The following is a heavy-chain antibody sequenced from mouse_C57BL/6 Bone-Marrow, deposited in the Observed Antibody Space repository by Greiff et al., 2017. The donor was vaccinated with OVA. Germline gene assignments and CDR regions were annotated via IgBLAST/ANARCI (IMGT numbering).Heavy chain of an antibody. CDR2: IYPGSGST. CDR1: GYTFTSYW. CDR3: AREGTTVVSDWYFDV. D-gene: IGHD1-1*01. V-gene: IGHV1-55*01. Sequence: VQLQQPGAELVKPGASVKMSCKASGYTFTSYWITWVKQRPGQGLEWIGDIYPGSGSTNYNEKFKSKATLTVDTSSSTAYMQLSSLTSEDSAVYYCAREGTTVVSDWYFDVWGTRTTVTVSS. J-gene: IGHJ1*03.